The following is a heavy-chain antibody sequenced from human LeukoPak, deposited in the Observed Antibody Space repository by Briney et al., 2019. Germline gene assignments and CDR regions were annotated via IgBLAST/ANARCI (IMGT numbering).Heavy chain of an antibody. Sequence: SETLSLTCTVSGGSISSYYWSWIRQPPGKGLEWIGYIYYSGSTNYNPSLKSRVTISVDTSKNQFSLKLSSVTAADTAVYYCARDGLGYCSGGSCYHYGMDVWGQGTTVTVSS. CDR3: ARDGLGYCSGGSCYHYGMDV. D-gene: IGHD2-15*01. J-gene: IGHJ6*02. CDR2: IYYSGST. V-gene: IGHV4-59*01. CDR1: GGSISSYY.